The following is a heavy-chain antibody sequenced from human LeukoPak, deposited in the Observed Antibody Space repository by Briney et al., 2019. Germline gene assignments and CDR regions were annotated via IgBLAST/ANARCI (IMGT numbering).Heavy chain of an antibody. D-gene: IGHD4-17*01. Sequence: ASVKVSCKVSGYTLTELSMHWVRQAPGKGLEWMGGFDPEDGETIYAQKFQGRVTMTEDTSTDTAYMELSSLRSEDTAVYYCAVGVTTVTTFDYWGQGTLVTVSS. J-gene: IGHJ4*02. CDR2: FDPEDGET. CDR3: AVGVTTVTTFDY. V-gene: IGHV1-24*01. CDR1: GYTLTELS.